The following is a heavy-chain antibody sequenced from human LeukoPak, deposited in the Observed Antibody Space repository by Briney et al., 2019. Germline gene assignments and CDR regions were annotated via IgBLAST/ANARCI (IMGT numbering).Heavy chain of an antibody. J-gene: IGHJ3*02. V-gene: IGHV3-48*01. CDR2: ISSSSSTI. Sequence: PGGSLRLSCAASGFTFSSYSMNWVRQAPGKGLEWVSYISSSSSTIYYADSVKGRFTISRDDAKNSLYLQMNSLRAEDTAVYYCARHGYSSSSGDAFDIWGQGTMVTVSS. CDR3: ARHGYSSSSGDAFDI. D-gene: IGHD6-6*01. CDR1: GFTFSSYS.